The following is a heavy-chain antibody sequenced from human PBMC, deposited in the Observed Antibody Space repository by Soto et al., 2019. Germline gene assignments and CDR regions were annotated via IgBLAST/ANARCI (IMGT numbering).Heavy chain of an antibody. CDR3: ARAGLTMIVVVKGMDV. J-gene: IGHJ6*02. D-gene: IGHD3-22*01. V-gene: IGHV3-30-3*01. CDR1: GITFSSYA. Sequence: QVQLVESGGGVVQPGRSLRLSCAASGITFSSYAMHWVRQAPGKGLEWVAVISYDGSNKYYADSVKGRFTISRDNSKNTMYLQMNSLRAEDTAVYSCARAGLTMIVVVKGMDVWGQGTTVTVSS. CDR2: ISYDGSNK.